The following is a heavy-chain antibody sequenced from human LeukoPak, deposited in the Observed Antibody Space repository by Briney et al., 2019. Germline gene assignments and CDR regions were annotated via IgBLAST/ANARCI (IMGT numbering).Heavy chain of an antibody. Sequence: SETLSLTCAVYGGSFSGYYWSWIRQPPGKGLEWIGEINHSGSTNYNPSLKSRVTMSVDTSKNQFSLKLRSVTAADTAVYYCASEYYYDTSGYYSLASWGQGHLVTVSS. CDR3: ASEYYYDTSGYYSLAS. D-gene: IGHD3-22*01. CDR2: INHSGST. CDR1: GGSFSGYY. J-gene: IGHJ4*02. V-gene: IGHV4-34*01.